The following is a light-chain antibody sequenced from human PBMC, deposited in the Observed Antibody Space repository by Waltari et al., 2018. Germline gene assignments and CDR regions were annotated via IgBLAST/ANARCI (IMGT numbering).Light chain of an antibody. CDR3: YSTDSSGKQV. CDR1: ALPKKY. J-gene: IGLJ2*01. Sequence: SYELTQPPSVAVSPGQTARITCSGDALPKKYAYWYQQKSGQAHVLVIYEDSKRPSGIPERVAGSSSGTMATLIISGAQVEDEADYYCYSTDSSGKQVFGGGTKLTVL. CDR2: EDS. V-gene: IGLV3-10*01.